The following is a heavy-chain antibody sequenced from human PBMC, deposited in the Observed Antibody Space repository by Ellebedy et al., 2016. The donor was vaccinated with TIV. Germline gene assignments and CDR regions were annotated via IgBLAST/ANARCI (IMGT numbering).Heavy chain of an antibody. J-gene: IGHJ5*02. CDR1: GFTFSSYT. CDR2: ISGSGGGT. CDR3: AKGITAAVVGGSLFDP. D-gene: IGHD6-13*01. Sequence: GESLKISXAASGFTFSSYTMRWVRQAPGKGLEWVSDISGSGGGTYYADSVKGRFTISRDNSKNTLYLQMNSLRVEDTAVYYCAKGITAAVVGGSLFDPWGQGTLVTVSS. V-gene: IGHV3-23*01.